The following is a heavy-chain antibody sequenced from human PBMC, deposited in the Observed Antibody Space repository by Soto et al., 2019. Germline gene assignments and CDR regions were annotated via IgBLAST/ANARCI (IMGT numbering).Heavy chain of an antibody. CDR3: ARDGYGDYSFGERGWFDP. CDR2: MYHSGST. Sequence: PSETLSLTCAVSGGSISSGGYSWSWIRQPPGKGLEWIGYMYHSGSTYYNPSLKSRVTISIDTSKNQFSLKLSSVTAADTAVYYCARDGYGDYSFGERGWFDPWGQGTLVTVSS. CDR1: GGSISSGGYS. J-gene: IGHJ5*02. V-gene: IGHV4-30-2*01. D-gene: IGHD4-17*01.